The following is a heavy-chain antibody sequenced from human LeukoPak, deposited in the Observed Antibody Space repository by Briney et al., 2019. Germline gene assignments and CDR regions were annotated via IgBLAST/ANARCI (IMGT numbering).Heavy chain of an antibody. D-gene: IGHD3-22*01. V-gene: IGHV4-38-2*02. Sequence: SETLSLTCTVSGYSVSSSYYWGWIRQPPGKGLEWIASIYHSGDTYYNPSLRSRVTISLDTSKNQFSLKLSSVTAADTAVYYCARGWKYDNSGYFSGYWGQGTLVTVSS. CDR2: IYHSGDT. J-gene: IGHJ4*02. CDR1: GYSVSSSYY. CDR3: ARGWKYDNSGYFSGY.